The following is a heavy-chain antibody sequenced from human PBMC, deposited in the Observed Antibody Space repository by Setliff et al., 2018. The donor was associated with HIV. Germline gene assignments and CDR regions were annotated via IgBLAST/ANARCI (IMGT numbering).Heavy chain of an antibody. CDR1: GFTFSSYA. V-gene: IGHV3-23*01. CDR2: ISGSGGST. D-gene: IGHD3-10*01. CDR3: AIESLVRGEERFDY. Sequence: PGGSLRLSCAASGFTFSSYAMSWVRQAPGKGLEWVSGISGSGGSTYYADSVKGRFTISRDNSKNTLYLQMNSLRAEDTAVYYCAIESLVRGEERFDYWGQGTLVTVSS. J-gene: IGHJ4*02.